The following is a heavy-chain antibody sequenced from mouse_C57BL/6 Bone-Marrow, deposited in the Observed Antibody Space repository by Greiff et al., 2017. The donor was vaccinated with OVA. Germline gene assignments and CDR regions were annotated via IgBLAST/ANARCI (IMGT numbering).Heavy chain of an antibody. CDR3: TEGDSNYQAWFAY. J-gene: IGHJ3*01. Sequence: EVKLEESGGGLVQPGGSMKLSCVASGFTFSNYWMNWVRQSPEKGLEWVAQIRLQSDNYATHYAESVKGRFTISRDDSKSSVYLQMNNLRAEDTGIYYGTEGDSNYQAWFAYWGQGTLVTVSA. D-gene: IGHD2-5*01. V-gene: IGHV6-3*01. CDR2: IRLQSDNYAT. CDR1: GFTFSNYW.